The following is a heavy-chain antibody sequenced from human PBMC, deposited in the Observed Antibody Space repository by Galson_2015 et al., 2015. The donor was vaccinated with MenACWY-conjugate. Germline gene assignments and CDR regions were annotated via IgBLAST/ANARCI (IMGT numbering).Heavy chain of an antibody. J-gene: IGHJ4*02. CDR2: ISSSSSYI. D-gene: IGHD4-17*01. Sequence: SLRLSCAASGFTFSSYRMNWVRQAPGKGLEWVSSISSSSSYIYYADSVKGRFTISRDNAKNSLYLQMNSLRAEDTAVYYCARGSTSYGDSTRADYWGQGTLVTVSS. CDR1: GFTFSSYR. V-gene: IGHV3-21*01. CDR3: ARGSTSYGDSTRADY.